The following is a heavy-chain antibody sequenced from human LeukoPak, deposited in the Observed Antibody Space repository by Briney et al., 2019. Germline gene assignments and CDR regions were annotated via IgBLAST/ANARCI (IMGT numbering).Heavy chain of an antibody. Sequence: ASVKVSCKASGYTFTNYGISWVRQAPGQGLEWMGWVSAYNGNTNYAQKLQGRVTMTTDTSTSTAYMELRSLRSDDTAVYYCARDTPSDYVWGSYRQVLDYWGQGTLVTVSS. V-gene: IGHV1-18*01. D-gene: IGHD3-16*02. J-gene: IGHJ4*02. CDR2: VSAYNGNT. CDR3: ARDTPSDYVWGSYRQVLDY. CDR1: GYTFTNYG.